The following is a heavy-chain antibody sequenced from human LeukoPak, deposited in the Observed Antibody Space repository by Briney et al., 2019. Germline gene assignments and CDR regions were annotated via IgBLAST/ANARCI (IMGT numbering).Heavy chain of an antibody. J-gene: IGHJ5*02. CDR3: ARTYGYGLDP. CDR2: IYYSGGT. CDR1: GVSVSSSSYY. D-gene: IGHD5-18*01. Sequence: SETLSLTCTVSGVSVSSSSYYWSWVRQPPGKGLEWIGYIYYSGGTNYSPSLKSPVTISEDRSKNQFSLKLSSVTAADTAVYYCARTYGYGLDPWGQGTLVTVSS. V-gene: IGHV4-61*01.